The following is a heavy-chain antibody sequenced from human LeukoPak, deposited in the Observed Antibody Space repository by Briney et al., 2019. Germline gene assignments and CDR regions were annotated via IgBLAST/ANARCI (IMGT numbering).Heavy chain of an antibody. Sequence: GGSLRLSCAGSGWMHWVRQAPGKGLVWVSGINDLGTATYYADSVKGRFTISRDNAKNTVSLQMNSLSAEDTAIYYCAGVFDFWGQGFLVTVS. D-gene: IGHD2-8*01. CDR1: GW. J-gene: IGHJ4*02. CDR2: INDLGTAT. V-gene: IGHV3-74*01. CDR3: AGVFDF.